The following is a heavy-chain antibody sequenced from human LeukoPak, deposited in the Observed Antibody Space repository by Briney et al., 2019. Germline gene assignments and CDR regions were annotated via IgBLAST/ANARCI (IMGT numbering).Heavy chain of an antibody. CDR3: ARPLHMATILGAFDI. D-gene: IGHD5-24*01. V-gene: IGHV5-51*01. CDR2: FYPGDSDT. Sequence: GESLKISCKGSGYSFSNYWIGWVRQMPGKGLEWMGIFYPGDSDTRYSPSFLGQVTISADKYISTAYLQWSSLKASDTAMYYCARPLHMATILGAFDIWGHGTMVTVSS. J-gene: IGHJ3*02. CDR1: GYSFSNYW.